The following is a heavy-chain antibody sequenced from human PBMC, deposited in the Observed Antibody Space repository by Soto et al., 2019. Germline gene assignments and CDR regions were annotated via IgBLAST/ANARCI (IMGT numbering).Heavy chain of an antibody. CDR1: GGSISSSSYY. D-gene: IGHD5-12*01. CDR3: AREGRLRAFDY. CDR2: IYYSGST. J-gene: IGHJ4*02. Sequence: QLQLQESGPGLVKPSETLSLTCTVSGGSISSSSYYWGWIRQPPGKGLEWIGSIYYSGSTYYNPSLKSRVTISVDTSKNQFSLKLSSVTAADTAVYYCAREGRLRAFDYWGQGTLVTVSS. V-gene: IGHV4-39*02.